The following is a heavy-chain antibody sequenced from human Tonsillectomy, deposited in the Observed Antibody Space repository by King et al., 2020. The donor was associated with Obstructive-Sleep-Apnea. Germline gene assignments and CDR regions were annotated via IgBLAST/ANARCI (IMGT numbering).Heavy chain of an antibody. CDR2: ISWNSGSI. Sequence: VQLVESGGGLVQPGRSLRLSCGASGFTFDDYAMHWVRQAPGKGLEWVSGISWNSGSIAYADSVQGRFTISRDHAKNSLYLQMNNLRAEDTALYYCAKDLCYSGAGSYCDYWGQGTLVTVSS. CDR3: AKDLCYSGAGSYCDY. D-gene: IGHD3-10*01. CDR1: GFTFDDYA. V-gene: IGHV3-9*01. J-gene: IGHJ4*02.